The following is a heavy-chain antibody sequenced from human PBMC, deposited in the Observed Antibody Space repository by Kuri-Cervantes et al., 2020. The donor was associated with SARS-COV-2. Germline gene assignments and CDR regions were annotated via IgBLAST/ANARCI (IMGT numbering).Heavy chain of an antibody. CDR3: ARGDIVVVPRPYYYYMDV. J-gene: IGHJ6*03. Sequence: SVKVSCKVSGYTLTELSMHWVRQAPGQGLEWMGRIIPILGTANYAQKFQGRVTITADKPTSTAYMELSSLRSEDTAVYYCARGDIVVVPRPYYYYMDVWGKGTTVTVSS. CDR2: IIPILGTA. D-gene: IGHD2-2*01. CDR1: GYTLTELS. V-gene: IGHV1-69*08.